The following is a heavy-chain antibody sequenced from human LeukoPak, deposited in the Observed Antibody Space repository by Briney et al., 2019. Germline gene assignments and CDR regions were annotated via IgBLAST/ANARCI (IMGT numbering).Heavy chain of an antibody. Sequence: GGSLRLSCAASGFTFGGYAMSWVRQAPGKGLEWVSLISGSGDAYDSDSVQGRFTISRDNSKNTLYLQMNSLRAEDTAVYYCVKDGHYPDNSGYYYEDSWGQGTLVTVSS. J-gene: IGHJ4*02. V-gene: IGHV3-23*01. CDR2: ISGSGDA. D-gene: IGHD3-22*01. CDR3: VKDGHYPDNSGYYYEDS. CDR1: GFTFGGYA.